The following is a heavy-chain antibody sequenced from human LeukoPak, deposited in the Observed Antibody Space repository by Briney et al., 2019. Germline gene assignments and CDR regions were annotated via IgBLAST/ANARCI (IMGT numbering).Heavy chain of an antibody. CDR2: ISYDGSNK. J-gene: IGHJ4*02. CDR3: AKDHGRWLQVRLYYFDY. D-gene: IGHD5-24*01. Sequence: GRSLRLSCAASGFTFSSYAMHWVRQAPGKGLEWVAVISYDGSNKYYADSVKGRFTISKDNSKNTLYLQMNSLRDEDTAVYYCAKDHGRWLQVRLYYFDYWGQGTLVTVSS. V-gene: IGHV3-30*04. CDR1: GFTFSSYA.